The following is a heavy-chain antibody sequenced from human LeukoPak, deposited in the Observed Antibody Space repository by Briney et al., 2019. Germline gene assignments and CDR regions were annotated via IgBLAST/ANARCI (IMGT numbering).Heavy chain of an antibody. D-gene: IGHD2-15*01. CDR1: GFTVSNNY. Sequence: PGGSLRLSCAASGFTVSNNYMSWVRQAPGKGLEWVSIIYSGGSTYYADSVKGRFTISRDNSKNTLYLQMISLRAEDTAVYYCARDVGVVAATPFKLGYYYGMDVWGQGTTVTVSS. CDR2: IYSGGST. J-gene: IGHJ6*02. CDR3: ARDVGVVAATPFKLGYYYGMDV. V-gene: IGHV3-53*01.